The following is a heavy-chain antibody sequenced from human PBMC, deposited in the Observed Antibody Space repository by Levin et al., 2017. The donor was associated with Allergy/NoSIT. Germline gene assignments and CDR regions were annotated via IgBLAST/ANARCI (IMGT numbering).Heavy chain of an antibody. CDR1: GYTFTGYY. V-gene: IGHV1-2*02. D-gene: IGHD2-15*01. Sequence: ASVKVSCKASGYTFTGYYMHWVRQAPGQGLEWMGWINPNSGGTNYAQKFQGRVTMTRDTSISTAYMELSRLRSDDTAVYYCARDFVEVTDYYFDYWGQGTLVTVSS. J-gene: IGHJ4*02. CDR3: ARDFVEVTDYYFDY. CDR2: INPNSGGT.